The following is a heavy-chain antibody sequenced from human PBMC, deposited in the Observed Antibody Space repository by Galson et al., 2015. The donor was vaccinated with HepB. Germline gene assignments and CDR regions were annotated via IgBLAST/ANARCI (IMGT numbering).Heavy chain of an antibody. D-gene: IGHD2-15*01. J-gene: IGHJ4*02. CDR2: INPNSGGT. Sequence: SVKVSCKASGYTFTGYYMHWVRQAPGQGLEWMGRINPNSGGTNYAQKFQGRVTMTRDTSISTAYMELSRLRSDDTAVYYCARDYDIVVVVAATGGSFGYWGQGTLVTVSS. V-gene: IGHV1-2*06. CDR3: ARDYDIVVVVAATGGSFGY. CDR1: GYTFTGYY.